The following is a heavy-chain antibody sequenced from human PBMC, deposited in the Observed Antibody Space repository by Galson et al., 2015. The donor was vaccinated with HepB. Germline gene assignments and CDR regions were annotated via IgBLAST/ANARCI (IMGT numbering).Heavy chain of an antibody. D-gene: IGHD3-16*01. V-gene: IGHV3-23*01. CDR1: GFRFTKYS. Sequence: SLRLSCATSGFRFTKYSMSWVRQAPGKGLQWVSAITGGGERTYYADSVKGRFTTPRDSTRNTVFLLMTSLRVDDTAVYYCAKGGPGQINMMINRRVGFDPWGPGTLVTVAS. CDR3: AKGGPGQINMMINRRVGFDP. J-gene: IGHJ5*02. CDR2: ITGGGERT.